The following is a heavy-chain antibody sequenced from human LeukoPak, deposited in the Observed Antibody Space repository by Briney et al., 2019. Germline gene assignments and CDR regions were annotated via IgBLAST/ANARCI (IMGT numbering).Heavy chain of an antibody. D-gene: IGHD5-18*01. J-gene: IGHJ4*02. CDR3: ARSGYNYGYWFDY. V-gene: IGHV3-21*01. CDR1: GFTFSSHS. CDR2: ISSSSIYI. Sequence: GRSLRLSCAVSGFTFSSHSMNWVRQAPGKGLEWVSSISSSSIYIYYADSVKGRFTISRDNAKNSLYLQMNSLRAEDTAVYYCARSGYNYGYWFDYWGQGTLVTVSS.